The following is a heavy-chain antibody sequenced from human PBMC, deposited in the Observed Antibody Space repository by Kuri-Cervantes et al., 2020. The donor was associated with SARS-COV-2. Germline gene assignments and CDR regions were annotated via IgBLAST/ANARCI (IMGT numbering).Heavy chain of an antibody. D-gene: IGHD6-6*01. J-gene: IGHJ5*02. Sequence: SETLSLTCTVSGGSISSSSYYWGWIRQPPGKGLEWIGSIYYSGSTYYNPSLQSRVTISVGAPKNQFSLRLSSVTAADTAIYYCARYLAARPGSGWFDPWGQGTLVTVSS. CDR1: GGSISSSSYY. CDR2: IYYSGST. V-gene: IGHV4-39*01. CDR3: ARYLAARPGSGWFDP.